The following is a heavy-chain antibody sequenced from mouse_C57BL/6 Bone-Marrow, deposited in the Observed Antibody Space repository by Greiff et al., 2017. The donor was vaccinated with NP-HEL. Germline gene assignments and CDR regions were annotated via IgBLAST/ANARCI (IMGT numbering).Heavy chain of an antibody. Sequence: VHVKQSGAELVRPGASVKLSCTASGFNIKDDYMHWVKQRPEQGLEWIGWIDPENGDTEYASKFQGKATITADTSSNTAYLQLSSLTSEDTAVYYCTGDYGSSSPFAYWGQGTLVTVSA. CDR1: GFNIKDDY. V-gene: IGHV14-4*01. J-gene: IGHJ3*01. D-gene: IGHD1-1*01. CDR2: IDPENGDT. CDR3: TGDYGSSSPFAY.